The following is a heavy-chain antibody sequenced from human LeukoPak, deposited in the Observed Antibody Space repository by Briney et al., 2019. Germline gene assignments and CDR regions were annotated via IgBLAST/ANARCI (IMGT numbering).Heavy chain of an antibody. Sequence: GGSLRLSCAASGFSFSDHYMDWVRQTPGKGLEWVGRSRNKVNSYTTEYAASVKGRFIISRDDSKNSLFLQMNSLKTDDTAVYYCTRASLSGSYFFYWGQGALVTVSS. V-gene: IGHV3-72*01. J-gene: IGHJ4*02. CDR1: GFSFSDHY. D-gene: IGHD1-26*01. CDR2: SRNKVNSYTT. CDR3: TRASLSGSYFFY.